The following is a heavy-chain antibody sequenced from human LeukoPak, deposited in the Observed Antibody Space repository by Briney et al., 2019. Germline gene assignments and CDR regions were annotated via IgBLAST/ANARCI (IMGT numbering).Heavy chain of an antibody. CDR3: AKDRDIVVVPAAMPLDY. CDR2: ISGSGGST. D-gene: IGHD2-2*01. V-gene: IGHV3-23*01. CDR1: GFTFSSYA. Sequence: RGSLRLSCAASGFTFSSYAMSWVRQAPGKGLEWVSAISGSGGSTYYADSVKGRFTISRDNSKNTLYLQMNSLRAEDTAVYYCAKDRDIVVVPAAMPLDYWGQGTLVTVSS. J-gene: IGHJ4*02.